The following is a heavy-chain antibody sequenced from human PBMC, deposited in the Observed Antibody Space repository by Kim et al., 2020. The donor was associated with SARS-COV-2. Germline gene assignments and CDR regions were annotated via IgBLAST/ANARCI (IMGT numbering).Heavy chain of an antibody. V-gene: IGHV1-2*06. D-gene: IGHD4-17*01. CDR3: ARAAENYGDYPTPLDV. CDR1: GYTFTGYY. CDR2: INPNSGGT. Sequence: ASVKVSCKASGYTFTGYYMHWVRQAPGQGLEWMGRINPNSGGTNYAQKFQGRVTMTRDTSISTAYMELSRLRSDDTAVYYCARAAENYGDYPTPLDVWGQGTTVTVSS. J-gene: IGHJ6*02.